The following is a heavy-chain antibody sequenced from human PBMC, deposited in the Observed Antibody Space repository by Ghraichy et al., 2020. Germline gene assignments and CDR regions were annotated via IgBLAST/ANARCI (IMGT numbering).Heavy chain of an antibody. D-gene: IGHD1-26*01. J-gene: IGHJ5*02. CDR3: ARETLDSGSYFFSQVTETFDP. V-gene: IGHV1-18*04. CDR1: GYTFTSYG. CDR2: ISAYNGNT. Sequence: ASVKVSCKASGYTFTSYGISWVRQAPGQGLEWMGWISAYNGNTNYAQKLQGRVTMTTDTSTSTAYMELRSLRSDDTAVYYCARETLDSGSYFFSQVTETFDPWGQGTLVTVSS.